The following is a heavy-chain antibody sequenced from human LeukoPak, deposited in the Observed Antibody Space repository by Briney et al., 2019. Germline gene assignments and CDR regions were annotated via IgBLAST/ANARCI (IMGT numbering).Heavy chain of an antibody. CDR1: GFTFSSYG. D-gene: IGHD3-10*01. V-gene: IGHV3-30*18. J-gene: IGHJ4*02. CDR3: AKANFYGSGSYHDYFDY. Sequence: PGGSLRLSCAASGFTFSSYGMHWVRQAPGKGLEWVAVISYDGSNKYYADSVKGRFTISRDNSKNTLYLQMNSLRAEDTAVYYCAKANFYGSGSYHDYFDYWGQGTLVTVSS. CDR2: ISYDGSNK.